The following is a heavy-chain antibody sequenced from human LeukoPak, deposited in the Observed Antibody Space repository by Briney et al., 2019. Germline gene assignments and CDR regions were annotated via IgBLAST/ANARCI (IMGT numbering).Heavy chain of an antibody. CDR2: TTSDGSRT. J-gene: IGHJ3*02. V-gene: IGHV3-74*01. D-gene: IGHD1-26*01. Sequence: GGSLRLSCAASGFTFSSHWMHWVRQAPGKGLVWVSRTTSDGSRTNYADSVKGRFTISRDNAKNTLDLQMNSLRAEDTAVYYCARGGSPPEALGDAFNIWGQGTLVTVTS. CDR3: ARGGSPPEALGDAFNI. CDR1: GFTFSSHW.